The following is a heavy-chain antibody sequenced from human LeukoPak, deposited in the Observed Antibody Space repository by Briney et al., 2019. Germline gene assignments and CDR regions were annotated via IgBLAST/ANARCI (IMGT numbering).Heavy chain of an antibody. V-gene: IGHV1-69*05. Sequence: GSSVKVSCKASGGTFSSYAISWVRQAPGRGLEWMGGIILIFGTANYAQKFQGRVTITTDESTSTAYMELSSLRSEDTAVYYCAREVWIAAAGTTGFDYWGRGTLVTVSS. J-gene: IGHJ4*02. CDR1: GGTFSSYA. CDR2: IILIFGTA. D-gene: IGHD6-13*01. CDR3: AREVWIAAAGTTGFDY.